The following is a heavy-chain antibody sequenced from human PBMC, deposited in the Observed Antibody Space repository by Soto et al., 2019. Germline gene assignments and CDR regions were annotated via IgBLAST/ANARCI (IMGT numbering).Heavy chain of an antibody. V-gene: IGHV4-31*03. CDR1: GGSISRGGYY. D-gene: IGHD4-17*01. CDR3: ARNPTV. J-gene: IGHJ4*02. Sequence: QVQLQESGPGLVKPSQTLSLTCTVSGGSISRGGYYWSWMRQHPGKGLEWIGYIYYSGSTYYNPSLQSRVTISVDTSKNQFSLKLSSVTAADTAVYYCARNPTVWGQGTLVTVSS. CDR2: IYYSGST.